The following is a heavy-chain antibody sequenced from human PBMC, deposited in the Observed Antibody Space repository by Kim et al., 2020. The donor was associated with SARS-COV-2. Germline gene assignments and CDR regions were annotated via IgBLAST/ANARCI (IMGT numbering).Heavy chain of an antibody. Sequence: VKGRFTISRDNAKNSLYLQMNSLRAEDTAVYYCARDPQLRYFDWLLFRGNYWGQGTLVTVSS. CDR3: ARDPQLRYFDWLLFRGNY. J-gene: IGHJ4*02. D-gene: IGHD3-9*01. V-gene: IGHV3-11*06.